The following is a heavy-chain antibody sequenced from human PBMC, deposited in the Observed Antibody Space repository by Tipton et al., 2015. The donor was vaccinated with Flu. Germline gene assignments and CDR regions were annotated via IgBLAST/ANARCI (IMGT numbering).Heavy chain of an antibody. J-gene: IGHJ6*03. CDR3: ARHLDYGDYSHYMDV. CDR2: IYPGDSDT. D-gene: IGHD4-17*01. Sequence: QSGPEVKKPGESLKISCKGSGYSFTSYWIGWVRQMPGKGLEWMGIIYPGDSDTRYSPSFQGQVTISADKSISTAYLQWSSLKASDPAMYYCARHLDYGDYSHYMDVWGKGTTVTVSS. V-gene: IGHV5-51*01. CDR1: GYSFTSYW.